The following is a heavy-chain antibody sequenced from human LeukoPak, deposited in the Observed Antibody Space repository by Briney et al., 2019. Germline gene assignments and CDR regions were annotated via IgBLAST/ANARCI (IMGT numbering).Heavy chain of an antibody. Sequence: SETLSLTCAVYGGSFRGYYWSWLRQPPGKGLEWIGEINDSGTTNYDPSLKSRITVSLDTSKNQFSLKLRSVTAEDTAVYYCASSRTYYETSGWHYGMDVWGQGTTVTVSS. CDR1: GGSFRGYY. CDR3: ASSRTYYETSGWHYGMDV. D-gene: IGHD3-22*01. CDR2: INDSGTT. J-gene: IGHJ6*02. V-gene: IGHV4-34*01.